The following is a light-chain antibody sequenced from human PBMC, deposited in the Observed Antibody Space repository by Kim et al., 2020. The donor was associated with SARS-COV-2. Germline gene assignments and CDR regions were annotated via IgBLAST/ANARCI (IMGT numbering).Light chain of an antibody. J-gene: IGKJ2*01. CDR2: GAS. CDR3: QQYGSSPPYT. Sequence: SPGERATLSCRASQSVSRSYLAWYQQKPGQAPRLLIYGASSRATGIPDRFSGSGSGTDFTLTISRLEPEDFAVYYCQQYGSSPPYTFGQGTKLEI. CDR1: QSVSRSY. V-gene: IGKV3-20*01.